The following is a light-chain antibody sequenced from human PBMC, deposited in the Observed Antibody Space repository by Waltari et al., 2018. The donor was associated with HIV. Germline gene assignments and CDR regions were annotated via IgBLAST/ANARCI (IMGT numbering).Light chain of an antibody. CDR1: NIGSKR. Sequence: SYVLTQPPSVSVAPGQTDRMTCGGNNIGSKRLHWYQQKPGQAPVLVVYDDRDRPSGIPERFSGSNFGNTATLTITRVEAGDEADYYCQVWESSTDDHQVVFGGGTKLTVL. V-gene: IGLV3-21*02. CDR2: DDR. J-gene: IGLJ2*01. CDR3: QVWESSTDDHQVV.